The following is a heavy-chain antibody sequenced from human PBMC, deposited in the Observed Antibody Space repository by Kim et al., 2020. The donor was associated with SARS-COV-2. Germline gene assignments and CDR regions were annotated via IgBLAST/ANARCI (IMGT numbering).Heavy chain of an antibody. J-gene: IGHJ4*02. CDR1: GGSFSGYY. CDR3: AREGYDSSGYHYADY. V-gene: IGHV4-34*01. Sequence: SETLSLTCAVYGGSFSGYYWSWIRQPPGKGLEWIGEINHSGSTNYNPSLKSRVTISVDTAKNKFSLKLSSVTAADTAVYYCAREGYDSSGYHYADYWGQGTLVTVSS. D-gene: IGHD3-22*01. CDR2: INHSGST.